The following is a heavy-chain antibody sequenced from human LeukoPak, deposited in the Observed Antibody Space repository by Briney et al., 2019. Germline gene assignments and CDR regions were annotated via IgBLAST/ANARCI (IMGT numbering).Heavy chain of an antibody. Sequence: GGSLRLSCAASGFTLSTYAMSWVRQTPGKGLEWVAATSSSDAGTYHADSVRGRFTISRDNSKNTIYLQMNSLRAEDTALYYCAKRSSTSSGYFDFWGRGTLVTVSS. CDR3: AKRSSTSSGYFDF. CDR2: TSSSDAGT. J-gene: IGHJ4*02. CDR1: GFTLSTYA. V-gene: IGHV3-23*01. D-gene: IGHD3-22*01.